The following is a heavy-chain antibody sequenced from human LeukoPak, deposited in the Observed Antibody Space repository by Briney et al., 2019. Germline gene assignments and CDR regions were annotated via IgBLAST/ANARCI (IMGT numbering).Heavy chain of an antibody. CDR1: GGSISGYY. CDR3: ARGDYGDY. Sequence: SGTLSLTCTVSGGSISGYYWSWIRQPPGKGLDWIGYIYHSGSTNYNPSLRSRATISLDTSKNQFSLKLTSVIAADTAVYYCARGDYGDYWGQGTLVTVSS. V-gene: IGHV4-59*01. J-gene: IGHJ4*02. CDR2: IYHSGST.